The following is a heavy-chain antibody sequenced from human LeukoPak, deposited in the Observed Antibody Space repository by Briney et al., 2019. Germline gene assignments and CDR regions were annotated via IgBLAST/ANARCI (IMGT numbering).Heavy chain of an antibody. D-gene: IGHD5-12*01. V-gene: IGHV4-34*01. CDR1: GGSFSGYY. Sequence: PETLSLTCAVYGGSFSGYYWSWIRQPPGKGLEWIGEINHSGSTNYNPSLKSRVTISVDTSKDQFSLKLSSVTAADTAVYYCARARYSGYDSWGQGTLVTVSS. J-gene: IGHJ4*02. CDR2: INHSGST. CDR3: ARARYSGYDS.